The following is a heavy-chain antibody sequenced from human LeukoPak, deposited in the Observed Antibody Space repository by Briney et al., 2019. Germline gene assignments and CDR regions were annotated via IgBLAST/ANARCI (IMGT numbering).Heavy chain of an antibody. CDR3: VKRPRGYTYGLYDY. CDR2: ISGSGSNT. Sequence: GGSLRLSCAASGFTFSSCAMGWVRQPPGKGLEWVSSISGSGSNTYYADSVKGRFTISRGNSKNTVYLQMNILSAEDTAIYYFVKRPRGYTYGLYDYGGQGTLVTVSS. CDR1: GFTFSSCA. V-gene: IGHV3-23*01. J-gene: IGHJ4*02. D-gene: IGHD5-18*01.